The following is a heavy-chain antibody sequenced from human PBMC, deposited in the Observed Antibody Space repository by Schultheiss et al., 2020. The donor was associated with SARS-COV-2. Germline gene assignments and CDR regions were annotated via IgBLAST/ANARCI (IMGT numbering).Heavy chain of an antibody. CDR3: ARDRAVGATLNYYYYYGMDV. Sequence: GGSLRLSCAASGFTFSSYAMSWVRQAPGKGLEWVSAISGSGGSTYYADSVKGRFTISRDNSKNTLYLQMNSLRAEDTAVYYCARDRAVGATLNYYYYYGMDVWGQGTTVTVSS. CDR1: GFTFSSYA. J-gene: IGHJ6*02. D-gene: IGHD1-26*01. V-gene: IGHV3-23*01. CDR2: ISGSGGST.